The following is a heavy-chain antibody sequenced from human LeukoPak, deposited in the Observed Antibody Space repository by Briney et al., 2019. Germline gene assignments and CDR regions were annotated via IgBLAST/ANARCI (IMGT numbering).Heavy chain of an antibody. D-gene: IGHD1-7*01. V-gene: IGHV1-46*01. Sequence: ASVKVSCKASGYTFSSYWIQWVRQAPGQGLEWMGLINPSDGSTAYAHTFQGRVTMTRDTSTSTVYMDLSSLRSEDTAVYYCVREIRETVITRHYYYGIDVWGQGTTVTVSS. CDR2: INPSDGST. CDR3: VREIRETVITRHYYYGIDV. CDR1: GYTFSSYW. J-gene: IGHJ6*02.